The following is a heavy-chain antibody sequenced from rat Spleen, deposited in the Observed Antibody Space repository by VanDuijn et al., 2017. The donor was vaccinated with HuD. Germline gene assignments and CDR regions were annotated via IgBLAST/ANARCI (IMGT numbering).Heavy chain of an antibody. Sequence: EVQLVESGGGLVQPGRSLKLSCAASGFTFTNYDMAWVRQAPTKGLEWIASISSGGGNTYYRDSVKGRFTISRDNGKSTLYLQMDSLRSEDTATYYCARQSARDTHARLRYWYFDFWGPGTMVTVSS. CDR3: ARQSARDTHARLRYWYFDF. J-gene: IGHJ1*01. CDR1: GFTFTNYD. CDR2: ISSGGGNT. V-gene: IGHV5-25*01. D-gene: IGHD1-5*01.